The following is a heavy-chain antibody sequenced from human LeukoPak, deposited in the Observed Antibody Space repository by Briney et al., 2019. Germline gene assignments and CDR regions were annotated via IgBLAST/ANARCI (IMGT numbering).Heavy chain of an antibody. CDR2: IIPIFGTA. J-gene: IGHJ5*02. CDR3: ASYNWNDPNTPFGP. V-gene: IGHV1-69*13. D-gene: IGHD1-20*01. CDR1: GGTFSSYA. Sequence: SVKVSCKASGGTFSSYAISWVRQAPGQGLEWMGGIIPIFGTANYAQKFQGRVTITADESTSTAYMELSSLRSEDTAVYYCASYNWNDPNTPFGPWGQGTLVTVSS.